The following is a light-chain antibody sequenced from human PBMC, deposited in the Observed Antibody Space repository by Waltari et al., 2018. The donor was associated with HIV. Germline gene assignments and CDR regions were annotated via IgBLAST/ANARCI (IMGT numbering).Light chain of an antibody. CDR1: SSNIGSNT. CDR2: SNN. V-gene: IGLV1-44*01. CDR3: AAWDDSLNCLV. J-gene: IGLJ3*02. Sequence: QSVLTQPPSASGTPGQRVTISCSGSSSNIGSNTVNWYQQLPGTAPKLLIYSNNPRPSGVPDRFSGSKSCTSSSLAISGLQSEDEADYYCAAWDDSLNCLVVGRGTKLTVL.